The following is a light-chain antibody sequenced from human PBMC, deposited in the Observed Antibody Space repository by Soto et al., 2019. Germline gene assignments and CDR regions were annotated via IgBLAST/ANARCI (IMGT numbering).Light chain of an antibody. Sequence: QSALTQPASVSGSLGQSITISCTGTSRDVGSYDLVSWYQQHPGKVPKFLIYEVKKRPSGVSDRFSGSKSGNTATLTISGLLAEDGADYYCCSYGGSTTFYVFGSGTKVTV. CDR1: SRDVGSYDL. V-gene: IGLV2-23*02. CDR2: EVK. J-gene: IGLJ1*01. CDR3: CSYGGSTTFYV.